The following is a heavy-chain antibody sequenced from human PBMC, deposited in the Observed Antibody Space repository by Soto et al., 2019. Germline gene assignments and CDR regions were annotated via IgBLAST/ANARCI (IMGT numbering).Heavy chain of an antibody. D-gene: IGHD2-15*01. J-gene: IGHJ5*02. CDR2: IYWDDDK. V-gene: IGHV2-5*02. CDR1: GFSLTTRGVG. Sequence: QITLKESGPTLVKPTQTLTLTCTFSGFSLTTRGVGVGWIRQPPGKALECLALIYWDDDKRYSPSLQSRLSITKDTSKNQVVLTMTNVDPVDTATYYCAHLPNCHQYDWFDPWGQGPLVSVSS. CDR3: AHLPNCHQYDWFDP.